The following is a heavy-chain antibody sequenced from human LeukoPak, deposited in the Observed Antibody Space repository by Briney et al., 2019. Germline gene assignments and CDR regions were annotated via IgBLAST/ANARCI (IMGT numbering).Heavy chain of an antibody. J-gene: IGHJ6*03. Sequence: SETLSLTCTVSGGSISSHYWSWIRQPPGKGLEWIGYIYYSGSTNYNPSLKSRVTISVDTSKNQFSLKLSSVTAADTAVYYCARGVGVYYYYMDVWGKGTTVTVSS. V-gene: IGHV4-59*11. CDR1: GGSISSHY. CDR2: IYYSGST. CDR3: ARGVGVYYYYMDV. D-gene: IGHD2-2*01.